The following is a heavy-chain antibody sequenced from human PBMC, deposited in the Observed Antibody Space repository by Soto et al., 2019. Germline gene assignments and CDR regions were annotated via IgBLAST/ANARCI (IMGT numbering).Heavy chain of an antibody. V-gene: IGHV3-66*01. CDR3: AKGAVAGSRVYFDY. D-gene: IGHD6-19*01. CDR1: GFTVSNNY. Sequence: GGSLRLSCAASGFTVSNNYMSWARQAPGKGLEWLSVFYSGGGTYYADSVKGRFTISRDNSKNTLYLQMDSLRAEDTAVYYCAKGAVAGSRVYFDYWGQGALVTVSS. CDR2: FYSGGGT. J-gene: IGHJ4*02.